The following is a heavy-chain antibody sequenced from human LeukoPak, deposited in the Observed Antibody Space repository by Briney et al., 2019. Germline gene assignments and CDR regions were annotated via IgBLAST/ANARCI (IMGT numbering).Heavy chain of an antibody. Sequence: SETLSLTCAVYGGSFSGYYWSWIRQPPGKGLEWIGYIYYSGSTNYNPSLKSRVTISVDTPKNQFSLKLSSVTAADTAVYYCARGPNSSGWYRGSDYYYGMDVWGQGTTVTVSS. J-gene: IGHJ6*02. CDR2: IYYSGST. D-gene: IGHD6-19*01. CDR1: GGSFSGYY. CDR3: ARGPNSSGWYRGSDYYYGMDV. V-gene: IGHV4-59*01.